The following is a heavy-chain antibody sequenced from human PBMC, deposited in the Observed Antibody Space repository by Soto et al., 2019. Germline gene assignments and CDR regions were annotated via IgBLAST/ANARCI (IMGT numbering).Heavy chain of an antibody. V-gene: IGHV1-3*01. CDR2: INPGNDNT. J-gene: IGHJ4*02. CDR1: GDTFTSFP. D-gene: IGHD6-19*01. CDR3: ARGGYSSGPDY. Sequence: ASVKVSCKASGDTFTSFPIHWVRQGPGQRLEWMGWINPGNDNTRYSQKFQGRVTITRDTSASTVYMELSSLRSEDTAVYYCARGGYSSGPDYWGQGTLVTVSS.